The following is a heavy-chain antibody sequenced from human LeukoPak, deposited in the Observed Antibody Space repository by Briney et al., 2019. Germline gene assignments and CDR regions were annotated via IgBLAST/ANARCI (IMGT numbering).Heavy chain of an antibody. V-gene: IGHV3-23*01. D-gene: IGHD3-22*01. J-gene: IGHJ4*02. CDR2: ISGSGGST. CDR3: AKSSYYDSSGFYREYYFDY. Sequence: GGSLRLSCAASRFTFSSYAMSWVRQAPGKGLEWVSSISGSGGSTYYADSVKGRFTISRDNSKNTLYLQMNSLRAEDTAVYYCAKSSYYDSSGFYREYYFDYWGQGTLVTVSS. CDR1: RFTFSSYA.